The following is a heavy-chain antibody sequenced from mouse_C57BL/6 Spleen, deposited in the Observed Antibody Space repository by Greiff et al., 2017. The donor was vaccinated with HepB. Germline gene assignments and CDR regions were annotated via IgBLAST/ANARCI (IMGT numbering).Heavy chain of an antibody. D-gene: IGHD1-1*01. V-gene: IGHV5-4*01. CDR3: ARDAPHYYGSSHYFDY. J-gene: IGHJ2*01. CDR1: GFTFSSYA. CDR2: ISDGGSYT. Sequence: EVHLVESGGGLVKPGGSLKLSCAASGFTFSSYAMSWVRQTPEKRLEWVATISDGGSYTYYPDNVKGRFTISRDNAKNNLYLQMSHLKSEDTAMYYCARDAPHYYGSSHYFDYWGQGTTLTVSS.